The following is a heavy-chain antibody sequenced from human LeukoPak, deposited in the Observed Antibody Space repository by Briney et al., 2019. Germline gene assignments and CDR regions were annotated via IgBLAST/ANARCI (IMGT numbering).Heavy chain of an antibody. V-gene: IGHV3-15*01. CDR2: IKSKTDGGTT. D-gene: IGHD1-26*01. Sequence: GGSLRLSCAASRFTFNNAWMSWVRQAPGKGLEWVGRIKSKTDGGTTDYAAPVKGRFTISRDDSKNTLYLQMNSLKTEDTAVYYCTTEWRELQTGAFDIWGQGTMVTVSS. CDR3: TTEWRELQTGAFDI. CDR1: RFTFNNAW. J-gene: IGHJ3*02.